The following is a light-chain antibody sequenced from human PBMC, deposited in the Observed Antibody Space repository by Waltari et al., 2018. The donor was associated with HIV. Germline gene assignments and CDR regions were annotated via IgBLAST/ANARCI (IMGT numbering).Light chain of an antibody. J-gene: IGLJ2*01. CDR1: KXAXHS. Sequence: SYVLTQPPSVSVAPGQTATITXGXXKXAXHSVHWYQQRQGXXPVLVVYDATDRPSGSPERFSGAXTGNTATLTISRVEAGDEAGXSCXLXDXTDHPPVVXGXGTXLTXL. CDR3: XLXDXTDHPPVV. V-gene: IGLV3-21*02. CDR2: DAT.